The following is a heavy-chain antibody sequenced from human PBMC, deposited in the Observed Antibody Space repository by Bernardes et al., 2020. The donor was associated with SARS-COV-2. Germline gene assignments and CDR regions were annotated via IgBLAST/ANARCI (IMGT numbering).Heavy chain of an antibody. Sequence: SETLSLTCAVYGGSFSGYYWSWIRKRPGKGLEWIGEINHSGSTNYNPSLKSRVTISVDTSKNQFSLKLSSVTAADTAVYYCARGTEIVVVPAATYYYYYGMDVWGQGTTVTVSS. J-gene: IGHJ6*02. CDR2: INHSGST. V-gene: IGHV4-34*01. CDR3: ARGTEIVVVPAATYYYYYGMDV. D-gene: IGHD2-2*01. CDR1: GGSFSGYY.